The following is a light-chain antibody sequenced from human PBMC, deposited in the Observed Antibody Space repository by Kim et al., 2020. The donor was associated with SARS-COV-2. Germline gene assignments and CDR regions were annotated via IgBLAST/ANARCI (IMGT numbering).Light chain of an antibody. CDR2: GNS. CDR3: QSYDSSLSGWV. Sequence: RVPISCTGSSSNVGAGYAVHGYQQLPGTAPKLLIYGNSNRPSGVPDRFSGSKSGTSASLAITGLQAEDEADYYCQSYDSSLSGWVFGGGTQLTVL. J-gene: IGLJ3*02. CDR1: SSNVGAGYA. V-gene: IGLV1-40*01.